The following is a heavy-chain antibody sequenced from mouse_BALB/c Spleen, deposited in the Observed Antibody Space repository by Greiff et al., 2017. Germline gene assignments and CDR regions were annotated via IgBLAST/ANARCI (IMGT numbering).Heavy chain of an antibody. D-gene: IGHD1-2*01. CDR2: ISTYDGDA. CDR3: ARGEHYDGYGY. CDR1: GYTFTDYA. V-gene: IGHV1S137*01. J-gene: IGHJ2*01. Sequence: VQLQESGAELVRPGVSVKISCKGSGYTFTDYAMHWVKQSHAKSLEWIGVISTYDGDASYNHKFKGMATMTVDKTSSTAYMEHARLTSEDSAVYYCARGEHYDGYGYWGQGTTLTVSS.